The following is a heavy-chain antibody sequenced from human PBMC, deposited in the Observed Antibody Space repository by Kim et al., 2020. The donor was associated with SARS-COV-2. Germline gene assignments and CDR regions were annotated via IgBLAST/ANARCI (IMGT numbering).Heavy chain of an antibody. Sequence: SVKVSCKASGGTFSSYAISWVRQAPGQGLEWMGRIIPILGIANYAQKFQGRVTITADKSTSTAYMELSSLRSEDTAVYYCARDVRDGYNGFDYWGQGTL. V-gene: IGHV1-69*04. J-gene: IGHJ4*02. CDR1: GGTFSSYA. CDR3: ARDVRDGYNGFDY. CDR2: IIPILGIA. D-gene: IGHD5-12*01.